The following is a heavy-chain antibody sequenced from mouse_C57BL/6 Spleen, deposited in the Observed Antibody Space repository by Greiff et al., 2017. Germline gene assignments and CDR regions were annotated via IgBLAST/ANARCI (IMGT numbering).Heavy chain of an antibody. J-gene: IGHJ2*01. CDR1: GYAFSSSW. V-gene: IGHV1-82*01. CDR2: IYPGDGDT. Sequence: VQLQQSGPELVKPGASVKISCKASGYAFSSSWMNWVKQRPGKGLEWIGRIYPGDGDTNYNGKFKGKATLTADKSSSTAYMQRSSLTSEDSAVYFCAREGSTVVARDYWGQGTTLTVSS. CDR3: AREGSTVVARDY. D-gene: IGHD1-1*01.